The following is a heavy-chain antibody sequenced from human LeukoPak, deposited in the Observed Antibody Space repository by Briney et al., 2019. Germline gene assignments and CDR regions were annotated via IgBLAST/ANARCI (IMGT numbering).Heavy chain of an antibody. D-gene: IGHD4-17*01. CDR2: IYTSGST. Sequence: SETLSLTCTVSGGSINNYYYHWIRQPAGKGLEWIGRIYTSGSTNYNPSLKSRVTMSADTSKNQFSLKVTSVTAADTAVYYCARDGDYDFLHDAFDIWGHGTMVTVSS. J-gene: IGHJ3*02. CDR3: ARDGDYDFLHDAFDI. V-gene: IGHV4-4*07. CDR1: GGSINNYY.